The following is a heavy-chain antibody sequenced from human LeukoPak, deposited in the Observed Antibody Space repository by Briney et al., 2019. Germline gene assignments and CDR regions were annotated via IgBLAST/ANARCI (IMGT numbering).Heavy chain of an antibody. CDR1: GFTVSNHY. J-gene: IGHJ4*02. D-gene: IGHD6-13*01. CDR2: IYSGGTT. V-gene: IGHV3-66*01. CDR3: ARARGVAAAVVDY. Sequence: GGSLRLSCAASGFTVSNHYMSWVRQAPGKGLEWVSLIYSGGTTYYADSVEGRFTISRDNSKNTLYLQMNSLRDEDTAVYYCARARGVAAAVVDYWGQGTLVTVSS.